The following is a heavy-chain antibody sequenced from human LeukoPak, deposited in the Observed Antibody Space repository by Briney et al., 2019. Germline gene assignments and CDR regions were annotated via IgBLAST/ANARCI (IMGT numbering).Heavy chain of an antibody. CDR1: GYTFTDYY. V-gene: IGHV1-2*02. D-gene: IGHD6-19*01. J-gene: IGHJ4*02. CDR2: INPNNGGT. CDR3: AKHQYSSGWYEIGGFDY. Sequence: ASVKVSCKASGYTFTDYYLHWVRQAPGQGLEWMGWINPNNGGTHYAQKFQGRVTMTRDASISTAYMELSRLRSDDTAVYYCAKHQYSSGWYEIGGFDYWGQGTLVTVSS.